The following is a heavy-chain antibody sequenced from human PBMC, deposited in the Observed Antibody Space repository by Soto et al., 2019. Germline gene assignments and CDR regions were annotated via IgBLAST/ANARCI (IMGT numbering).Heavy chain of an antibody. Sequence: GGSLRLSCAASGFTFSSYGMHWVRQAPGKGLEWVAVIWYDGNNKYYADSVKGRFTISRDNSNNTLYVQMTSLRAEDTAVYYCARGLHSRFDYWGQGTLVTVSS. CDR1: GFTFSSYG. J-gene: IGHJ4*02. CDR3: ARGLHSRFDY. V-gene: IGHV3-33*01. CDR2: IWYDGNNK. D-gene: IGHD2-21*01.